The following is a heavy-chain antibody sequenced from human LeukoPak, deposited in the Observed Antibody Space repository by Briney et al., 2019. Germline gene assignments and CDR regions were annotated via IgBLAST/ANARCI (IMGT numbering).Heavy chain of an antibody. D-gene: IGHD2-2*01. CDR2: INRDGSST. V-gene: IGHV3-74*01. Sequence: PGGSLRLSCAASGFTFSSYWMHWVRQAPGKGLVWVSRINRDGSSTSYADSVKGRFTISRDNAKNTLYLQMNSLRAEDTAVYYCARGVGYCSSTSCYWGFDPWGQGTLVTVSS. CDR3: ARGVGYCSSTSCYWGFDP. CDR1: GFTFSSYW. J-gene: IGHJ5*02.